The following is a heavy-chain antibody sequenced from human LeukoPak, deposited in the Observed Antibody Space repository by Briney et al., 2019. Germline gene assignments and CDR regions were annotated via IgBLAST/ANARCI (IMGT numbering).Heavy chain of an antibody. CDR1: GGSISSSSYY. CDR3: ARSYDYDSSGYIARALFVY. J-gene: IGHJ4*02. Sequence: SETLSLTCTVSGGSISSSSYYWGWIRQPPGKGLEWIGSIYYSGSTYYNPSLKSRVTISVDTSKNQFSLKLSSVTAADTAVYYCARSYDYDSSGYIARALFVYWGQGTLVTVSS. CDR2: IYYSGST. V-gene: IGHV4-39*07. D-gene: IGHD3-22*01.